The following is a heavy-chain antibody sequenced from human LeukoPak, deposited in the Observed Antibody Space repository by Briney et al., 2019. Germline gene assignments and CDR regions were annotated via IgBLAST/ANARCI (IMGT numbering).Heavy chain of an antibody. CDR1: GFTFSSYG. CDR2: IRYDGSNK. V-gene: IGHV3-30*02. Sequence: AGGSLRLSCAASGFTFSSYGMHWVRQAPGKGLEWVAFIRYDGSNKYYADSVKGRFTISRDNSKNTLYLQMNSLRAEDTAVYYCAKSPTRLWFGESHFDYWGQGTLVTVSS. CDR3: AKSPTRLWFGESHFDY. J-gene: IGHJ4*02. D-gene: IGHD3-10*01.